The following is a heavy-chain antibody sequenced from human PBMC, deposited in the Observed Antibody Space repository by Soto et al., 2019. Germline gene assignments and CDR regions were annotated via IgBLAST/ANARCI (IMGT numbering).Heavy chain of an antibody. CDR1: GYTFTSYG. Sequence: GASVKVSCKASGYTFTSYGISWVRQAPGQGLEWMGWISAYNGNTNYAQKLQGRVTMTTDTSTSTAYMELRSLRSDDTAVYYCARDGPTYYYDSSGYYPRVLGWFDPWGQGTLVTVSS. D-gene: IGHD3-22*01. CDR2: ISAYNGNT. V-gene: IGHV1-18*01. CDR3: ARDGPTYYYDSSGYYPRVLGWFDP. J-gene: IGHJ5*02.